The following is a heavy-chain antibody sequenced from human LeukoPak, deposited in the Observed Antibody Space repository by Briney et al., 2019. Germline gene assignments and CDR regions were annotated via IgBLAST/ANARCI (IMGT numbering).Heavy chain of an antibody. Sequence: ASVKVSCKASGYTFTSYGISWVRQAPGQGLEWMGWISAYNGNTNYAQKLQGRVTMTTDTSTSTAYMELRSLRSDDTAVYYCARDLGVAATSYYYYGMDVWGQGTTVTVSS. D-gene: IGHD6-13*01. CDR3: ARDLGVAATSYYYYGMDV. CDR1: GYTFTSYG. CDR2: ISAYNGNT. V-gene: IGHV1-18*01. J-gene: IGHJ6*02.